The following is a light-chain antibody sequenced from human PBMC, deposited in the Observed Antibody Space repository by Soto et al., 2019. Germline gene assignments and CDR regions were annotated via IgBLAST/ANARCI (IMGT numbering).Light chain of an antibody. Sequence: DIQLTQSPSFLSASVGDRVTITCRASQGISSYLAWHQQKPGKAPKLLIYAASNLQSGVPSRFSGSGSGTDFTLTISSLQPEDFATYFCQQSYSTPPWTFGQGTKVDIK. CDR3: QQSYSTPPWT. CDR1: QGISSY. CDR2: AAS. J-gene: IGKJ1*01. V-gene: IGKV1-39*01.